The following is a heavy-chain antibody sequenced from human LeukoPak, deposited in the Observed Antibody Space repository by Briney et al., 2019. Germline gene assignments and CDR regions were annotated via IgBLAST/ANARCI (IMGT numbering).Heavy chain of an antibody. V-gene: IGHV3-15*01. CDR1: GFTFCNAW. CDR2: IKSKNDGGTT. Sequence: GGSLRLSCAASGFTFCNAWMIWLPQAPGKGLEWVGRIKSKNDGGTTDYAAPVKGRFTNSRYDSKSTQYLQMNSLKTEDTAVYYCTTDPLLWFGDPDDSFDAFDIWGQGTMVTVSS. CDR3: TTDPLLWFGDPDDSFDAFDI. J-gene: IGHJ3*02. D-gene: IGHD3-10*01.